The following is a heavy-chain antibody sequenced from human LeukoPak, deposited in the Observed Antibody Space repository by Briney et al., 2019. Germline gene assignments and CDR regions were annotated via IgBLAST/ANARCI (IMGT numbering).Heavy chain of an antibody. V-gene: IGHV4-39*07. CDR3: ARDGGYGSGSYHFDY. CDR2: IYYSGST. D-gene: IGHD3-10*01. Sequence: SETLSLTCTVSGGSISSSSYYWGWIRQPPGKGLEWIGSIYYSGSTYYNPSLKSRVTISVDTSKNQFSLKLNSVTAADKAVYYCARDGGYGSGSYHFDYWGQGTLVTVSS. CDR1: GGSISSSSYY. J-gene: IGHJ4*02.